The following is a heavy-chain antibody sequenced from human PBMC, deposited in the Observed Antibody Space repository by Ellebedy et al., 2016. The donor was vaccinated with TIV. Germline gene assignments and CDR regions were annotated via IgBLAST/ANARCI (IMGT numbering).Heavy chain of an antibody. CDR2: INPSGGST. CDR1: GYTFTSYY. D-gene: IGHD2/OR15-2a*01. CDR3: ARDLSPRVPFDY. V-gene: IGHV1-46*01. J-gene: IGHJ4*02. Sequence: ASVKVSCXASGYTFTSYYMHWVRQAPGQGLEWMGIINPSGGSTSYAQKFQGRVTMTRDTSTSTVYMELSSLRSEDTAVYYCARDLSPRVPFDYWGQGTLVTVSS.